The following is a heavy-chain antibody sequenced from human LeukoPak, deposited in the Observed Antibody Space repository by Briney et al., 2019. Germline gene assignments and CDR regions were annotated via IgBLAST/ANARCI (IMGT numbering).Heavy chain of an antibody. D-gene: IGHD6-19*01. CDR2: IYSGGST. Sequence: GGSLRLSCAASGFTVSSNYMAWVRQAPGKGLEWVSLIYSGGSTYNADSVRGRSTVSRDNSKNKVFLQLNSLRAEDTAVYYCARVWVDSSGWNPYYFDYWGQGALVTVSS. V-gene: IGHV3-53*01. J-gene: IGHJ4*02. CDR3: ARVWVDSSGWNPYYFDY. CDR1: GFTVSSNY.